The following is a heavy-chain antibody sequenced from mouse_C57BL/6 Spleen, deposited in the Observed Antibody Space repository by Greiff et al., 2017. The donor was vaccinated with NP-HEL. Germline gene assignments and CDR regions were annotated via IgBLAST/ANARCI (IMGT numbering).Heavy chain of an antibody. Sequence: VQLQQSGAELVKPGASVKLSCKASGYTFTSYWMHWVKQRPGQGLEWIGMIHPNSGSTNYNEKFKSKATLTVDKSSSTAYMQLSSLTSEDSAVYYCARSGDSSGYAMDYWGQGTSVTVSS. J-gene: IGHJ4*01. CDR2: IHPNSGST. V-gene: IGHV1-64*01. CDR3: ARSGDSSGYAMDY. D-gene: IGHD3-2*02. CDR1: GYTFTSYW.